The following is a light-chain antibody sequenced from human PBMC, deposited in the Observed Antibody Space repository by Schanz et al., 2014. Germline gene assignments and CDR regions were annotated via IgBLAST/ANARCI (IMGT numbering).Light chain of an antibody. V-gene: IGLV2-8*01. J-gene: IGLJ1*01. Sequence: QSALTQPPSASGSPGQSVTISCTGTSSDVGGYNYVSWYQQHPGKAPKLMIYEVSKRPSGVPDRFSGSKSGNTASLTVSGLQADDDADYYCSSYAGSNTAYVFGTGTKLTVL. CDR2: EVS. CDR1: SSDVGGYNY. CDR3: SSYAGSNTAYV.